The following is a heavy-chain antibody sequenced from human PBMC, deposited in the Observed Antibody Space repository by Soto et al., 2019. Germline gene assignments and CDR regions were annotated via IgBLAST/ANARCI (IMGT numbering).Heavy chain of an antibody. V-gene: IGHV3-21*01. CDR3: ARASGEQLVRRGFYYYYMDV. CDR1: GVTFSSFS. J-gene: IGHJ6*03. Sequence: EVQLVESGGGLVKPGGSLRLSCAASGVTFSSFSFNWVRQAPGKGLEWVSFILSSSGSIYYADSVKGRFTISRDNAKNSLILLMNSLQDEDTAVYYRARASGEQLVRRGFYYYYMDVWGKGTTVTVSS. CDR2: ILSSSGSI. D-gene: IGHD6-6*01.